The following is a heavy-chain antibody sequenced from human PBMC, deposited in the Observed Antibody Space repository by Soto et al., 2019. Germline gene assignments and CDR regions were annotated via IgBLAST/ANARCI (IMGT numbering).Heavy chain of an antibody. V-gene: IGHV3-33*01. Sequence: GGSLRLSCAASGFTFSSYGMHWVRQAPGKGLEWVAVIWYDGSNKYYADSVKGRFTISRDNSKNTLYLQMNSLRAEDTAVYYCAREAPYDTANYGMDVWGQGTTVTVSS. CDR1: GFTFSSYG. CDR2: IWYDGSNK. D-gene: IGHD3-22*01. J-gene: IGHJ6*02. CDR3: AREAPYDTANYGMDV.